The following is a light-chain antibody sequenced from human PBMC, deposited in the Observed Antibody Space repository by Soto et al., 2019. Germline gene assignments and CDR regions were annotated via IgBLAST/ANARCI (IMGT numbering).Light chain of an antibody. CDR1: QSVITN. V-gene: IGKV3-11*01. CDR3: QHRANWPLT. CDR2: DAS. Sequence: EIVLTQSPGTLSLSPGERATLSCRASQSVITNLAWYQQKPGQAPRLLIYDASNRATGIPARFSGSGSGTDFTLTISSLEPEDFALYYCQHRANWPLTFGGGTKVDIK. J-gene: IGKJ4*01.